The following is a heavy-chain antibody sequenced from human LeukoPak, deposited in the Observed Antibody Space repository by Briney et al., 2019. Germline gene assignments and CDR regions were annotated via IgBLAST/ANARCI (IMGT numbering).Heavy chain of an antibody. J-gene: IGHJ4*02. CDR1: GGSISSYSYY. Sequence: SETLSLTCTVSGGSISSYSYYWGWIRQPPGKGLEWIGSIYYSGSTYYNPSLKSRVTISVDTSKNQFSLKLYSVTAADTAVYYCADLGYCSGGSYSSWGQGTLVTVSS. D-gene: IGHD2-15*01. CDR2: IYYSGST. V-gene: IGHV4-39*01. CDR3: ADLGYCSGGSYSS.